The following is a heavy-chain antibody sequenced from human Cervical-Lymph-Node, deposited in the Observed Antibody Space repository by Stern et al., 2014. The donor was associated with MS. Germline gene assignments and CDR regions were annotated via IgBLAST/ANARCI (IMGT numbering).Heavy chain of an antibody. V-gene: IGHV5-51*01. CDR2: IYPGDSDT. CDR1: GYSFTRYW. Sequence: VQLVQSGAEVKKPGESLKISCKDSGYSFTRYWIGWARQMPGKGLEWMGIIYPGDSDTRYSASFQGRVTISADKSINTAYLQWGSLEASDSATYYCARGGVSFDTGLVAFDYWGQGTLVTVSS. CDR3: ARGGVSFDTGLVAFDY. J-gene: IGHJ4*02. D-gene: IGHD2-15*01.